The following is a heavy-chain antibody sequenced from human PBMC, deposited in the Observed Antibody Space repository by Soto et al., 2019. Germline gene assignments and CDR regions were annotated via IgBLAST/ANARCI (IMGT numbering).Heavy chain of an antibody. D-gene: IGHD4-17*01. CDR3: AHLPYGDYVAY. J-gene: IGHJ4*02. V-gene: IGHV2-5*02. Sequence: QITLKESGPTLVKPTQTLTLTCTFSGFSLSTSGVGVGWIRQPPGKALEWLALIYWDDDKRYSPSLKSRLTITKDTSKTQVVLTITNMDPVDTATYYCAHLPYGDYVAYWGQGTLVTVSS. CDR1: GFSLSTSGVG. CDR2: IYWDDDK.